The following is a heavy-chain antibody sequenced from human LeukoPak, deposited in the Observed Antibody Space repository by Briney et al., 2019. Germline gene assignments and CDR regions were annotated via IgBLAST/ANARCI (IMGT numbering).Heavy chain of an antibody. Sequence: SETLSLTCTVSGGSISSGSYYWSWIRQPAGKGLEWIGRIYTSGSTNYNPSLKSRVTISVDTSKNQFSLKLSSVTAADTAVYYCAKDRWPGQTGAEFDPWGQGTLVTVSS. J-gene: IGHJ5*02. CDR1: GGSISSGSYY. CDR2: IYTSGST. V-gene: IGHV4-61*02. D-gene: IGHD3-10*01. CDR3: AKDRWPGQTGAEFDP.